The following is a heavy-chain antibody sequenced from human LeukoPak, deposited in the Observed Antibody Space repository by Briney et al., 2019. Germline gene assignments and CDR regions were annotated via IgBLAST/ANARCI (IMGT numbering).Heavy chain of an antibody. J-gene: IGHJ4*02. D-gene: IGHD2-2*01. CDR3: ARKFCSSTSSCYGYFDY. V-gene: IGHV3-11*04. Sequence: GGSLRLSCAASGFTFSDYYMSWIRQAPGKGLEWVSYISSSGSTIYYADSVKGRFTISRDNAKNSLYLQMNSLRAEDTAVYYCARKFCSSTSSCYGYFDYWGQGTLVTVSS. CDR2: ISSSGSTI. CDR1: GFTFSDYY.